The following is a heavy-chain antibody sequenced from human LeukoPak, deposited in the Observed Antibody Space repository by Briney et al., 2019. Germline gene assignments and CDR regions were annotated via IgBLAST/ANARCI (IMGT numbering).Heavy chain of an antibody. D-gene: IGHD3-10*01. J-gene: IGHJ3*02. Sequence: QAGGSLRLSCAASGFTFSSYWMSWVRQAPGKGLEWVANIKQDGSEKYYVESVKGRFTISRDNAKNSLYLQMNSLRAEDTAVYYCARDQTGGLLWFGELFSAFDIWGQGTMVTVSS. CDR3: ARDQTGGLLWFGELFSAFDI. CDR2: IKQDGSEK. CDR1: GFTFSSYW. V-gene: IGHV3-7*04.